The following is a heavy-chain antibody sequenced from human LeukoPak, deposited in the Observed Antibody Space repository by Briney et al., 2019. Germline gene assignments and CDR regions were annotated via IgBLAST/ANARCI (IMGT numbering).Heavy chain of an antibody. Sequence: GGSLRLSCVASGFTFSSYEMNWVRQAPGKGLEWVSYISSSGSTIYYADSVKGRFTISRDNAKNSLSLQMNSLRGEDTAVYYCARGREGYFDYWAREAWSPSPQ. J-gene: IGHJ4*02. D-gene: IGHD1-26*01. CDR3: ARGREGYFDY. CDR1: GFTFSSYE. V-gene: IGHV3-48*03. CDR2: ISSSGSTI.